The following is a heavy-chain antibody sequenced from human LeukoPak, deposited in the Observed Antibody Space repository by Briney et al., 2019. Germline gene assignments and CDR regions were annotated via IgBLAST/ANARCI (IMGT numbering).Heavy chain of an antibody. CDR2: ISSSGSTI. D-gene: IGHD6-6*01. V-gene: IGHV3-48*03. CDR1: GFTFSSYE. J-gene: IGHJ4*02. Sequence: GGSLRLSCAASGFTFSSYEMNWVRQAPGKGLEWVSYISSSGSTIYYADSVKGRFTISRDNAKNSLYLQMNSLRAEDTAVYYCAKWEQLAPFDYWGQGTLVTVSS. CDR3: AKWEQLAPFDY.